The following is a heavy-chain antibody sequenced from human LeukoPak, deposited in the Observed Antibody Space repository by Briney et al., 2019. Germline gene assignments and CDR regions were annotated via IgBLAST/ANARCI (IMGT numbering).Heavy chain of an antibody. CDR2: ISSSSSTI. Sequence: GGSLRLSCAASGFAFSLYSMDWVRQAPGKGLEWVSYISSSSSTIYYADSVKGRFTVSRDSTNNSLYLQMNSLRAEDTAVYYYARRRREYYDSSGYYWGAFDIWGQGTMVTVSS. J-gene: IGHJ3*02. CDR1: GFAFSLYS. V-gene: IGHV3-48*04. D-gene: IGHD3-22*01. CDR3: ARRRREYYDSSGYYWGAFDI.